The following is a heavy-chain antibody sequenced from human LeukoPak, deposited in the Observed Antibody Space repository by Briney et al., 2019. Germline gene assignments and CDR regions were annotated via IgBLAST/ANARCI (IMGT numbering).Heavy chain of an antibody. V-gene: IGHV4-59*01. CDR1: GGSISSYY. D-gene: IGHD3-22*01. CDR2: IYYSGST. Sequence: SETLSLTCTVSGGSISSYYWSWIRQPPGKGLEWIGYIYYSGSTNYNPSLKSRVTISVDTSKNQFSLKLSSVTAADTAVYYCARDLFVDSQYYYDSSGYLGHWFDPWGQGTLVTVSS. CDR3: ARDLFVDSQYYYDSSGYLGHWFDP. J-gene: IGHJ5*02.